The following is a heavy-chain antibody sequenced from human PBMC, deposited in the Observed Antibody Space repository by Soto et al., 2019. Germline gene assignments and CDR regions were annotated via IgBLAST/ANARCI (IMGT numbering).Heavy chain of an antibody. J-gene: IGHJ4*02. V-gene: IGHV4-59*08. D-gene: IGHD3-3*02. CDR3: ARLRIRWDFDY. Sequence: SETLSLTCTVSGGSISSYYWSWIRQPPGKGLEWIGYIYYSGSTNYNPSLKSRVTVSVDTSKNQFSLKLSSVTAADTAVYYCARLRIRWDFDYWGQGTLVTVSS. CDR1: GGSISSYY. CDR2: IYYSGST.